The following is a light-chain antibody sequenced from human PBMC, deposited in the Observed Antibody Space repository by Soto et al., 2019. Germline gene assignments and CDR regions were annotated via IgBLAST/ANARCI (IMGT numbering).Light chain of an antibody. Sequence: IVMTQSPATLSVSPGERATLSCRASQIVSSNVAWYQQKPGQAPRLLIYGASTRATGIPARFSGSGSGTEFTLTISSLQSEDFAVYYCQQYNNWPTWTFGQGTKVHIX. CDR1: QIVSSN. J-gene: IGKJ1*01. CDR2: GAS. CDR3: QQYNNWPTWT. V-gene: IGKV3-15*01.